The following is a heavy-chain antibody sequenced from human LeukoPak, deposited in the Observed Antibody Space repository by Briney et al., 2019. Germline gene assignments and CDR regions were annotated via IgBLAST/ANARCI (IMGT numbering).Heavy chain of an antibody. Sequence: GGSLRLSCTASGFSFGDYSMNWVRQAPGKGLEWVGFIRSEAYGGTTQYAASVKGRFTISRDDSKSIAYLQMNSLKTEDTAVYYCTSQLQLLTFFDYWGQGALVTVSS. CDR1: GFSFGDYS. D-gene: IGHD6-13*01. CDR2: IRSEAYGGTT. V-gene: IGHV3-49*04. CDR3: TSQLQLLTFFDY. J-gene: IGHJ4*02.